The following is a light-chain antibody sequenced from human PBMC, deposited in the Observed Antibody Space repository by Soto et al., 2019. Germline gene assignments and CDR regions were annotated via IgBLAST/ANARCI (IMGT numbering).Light chain of an antibody. V-gene: IGKV4-1*01. CDR2: WAS. CDR3: QQYYSSPQT. Sequence: DIVMTQSPDSLALSLGERATINCKSSQSVLYSSNNKNYLAWYQQKPGQPPKLLIYWASTRESGVPDRFSGRGSGTDFTLTISSLQAEDVAVYYCQQYYSSPQTFGQGTKLEIK. CDR1: QSVLYSSNNKNY. J-gene: IGKJ2*01.